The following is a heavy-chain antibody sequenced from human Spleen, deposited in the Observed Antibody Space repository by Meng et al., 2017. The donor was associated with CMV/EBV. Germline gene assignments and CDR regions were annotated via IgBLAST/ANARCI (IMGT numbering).Heavy chain of an antibody. CDR3: TTRTYYYDSSASYNWFDP. CDR2: IRSKSNNYAT. V-gene: IGHV3-73*01. J-gene: IGHJ5*02. CDR1: FRGAA. D-gene: IGHD3-22*01. Sequence: FRGAAMHWVRHAPGKGLEWVGRIRSKSNNYATAYAASVKGRFTISRDDSKNAAYLQMNSLKTEDTAVYYCTTRTYYYDSSASYNWFDPWGHGTLVTVSS.